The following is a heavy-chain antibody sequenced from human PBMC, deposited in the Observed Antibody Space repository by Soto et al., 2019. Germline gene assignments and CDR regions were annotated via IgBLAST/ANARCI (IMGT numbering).Heavy chain of an antibody. J-gene: IGHJ6*02. CDR1: GGSISSYY. CDR2: IYYSGST. Sequence: SEALSLTCADSGGSISSYYWSWIRQPPGKGLEWIGYIYYSGSTNYNPSLKSRVTISVDTSKNQFSLKLSSVTAADTAVYYCARERYYGMDVWGQGTTVTVSS. V-gene: IGHV4-59*01. CDR3: ARERYYGMDV.